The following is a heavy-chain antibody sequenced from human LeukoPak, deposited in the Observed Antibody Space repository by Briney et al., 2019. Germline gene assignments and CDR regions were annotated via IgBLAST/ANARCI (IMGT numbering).Heavy chain of an antibody. Sequence: GGSLRLSCAASGFTFSSYGMHWVRQAPAKGLEWVAVIWYDGSNKYYADSVEGRFTISRDHSKNTLYLKMNSLRAEDTAVYYCAKGQSGYDLDYWGQGTLVTVSS. D-gene: IGHD5-12*01. CDR3: AKGQSGYDLDY. V-gene: IGHV3-33*06. J-gene: IGHJ4*02. CDR2: IWYDGSNK. CDR1: GFTFSSYG.